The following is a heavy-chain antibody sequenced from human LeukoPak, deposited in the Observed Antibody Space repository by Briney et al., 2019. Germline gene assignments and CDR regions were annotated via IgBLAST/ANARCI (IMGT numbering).Heavy chain of an antibody. V-gene: IGHV4-59*01. CDR2: IYYSGST. Sequence: SETLSLTCTVSGGSISSYYWSWIRQPPGKGLEWIGYIYYSGSTNYNPSLKSRDTISVDTSKNQFSLKLSSVTAADTAVYYCARDKASYYYYYMDVWGKGTTVTVSS. CDR1: GGSISSYY. CDR3: ARDKASYYYYYMDV. J-gene: IGHJ6*03.